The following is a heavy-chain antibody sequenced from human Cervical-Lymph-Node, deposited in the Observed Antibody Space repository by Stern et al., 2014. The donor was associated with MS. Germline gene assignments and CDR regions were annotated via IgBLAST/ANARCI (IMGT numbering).Heavy chain of an antibody. V-gene: IGHV4-34*01. CDR1: GGSFSGSF. Sequence: VQLQQWGAGLLKPSETLSLTCAVYGGSFSGSFWSWIRQPPGKGLEWIGEINHTGSTQYNPSLKSRVTISIDTSKNQFSLSLSSVTAADTAVYYCARGITEWGQGTLVTVSS. J-gene: IGHJ4*02. CDR3: ARGITE. D-gene: IGHD1-14*01. CDR2: INHTGST.